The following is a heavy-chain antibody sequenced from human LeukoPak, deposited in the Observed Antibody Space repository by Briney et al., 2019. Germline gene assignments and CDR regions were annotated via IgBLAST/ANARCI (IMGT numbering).Heavy chain of an antibody. CDR2: INHSGST. Sequence: PSETLSLTCAVYGGSFSGYYWSWIRQPPGKGLEWIGEINHSGSTNYNPSLKSRVSIAVDTSNNQFFLKLSSVTAADTAVYYCAREVAAAFDYWGQGTLVTVSS. D-gene: IGHD6-13*01. CDR1: GGSFSGYY. J-gene: IGHJ4*02. CDR3: AREVAAAFDY. V-gene: IGHV4-34*01.